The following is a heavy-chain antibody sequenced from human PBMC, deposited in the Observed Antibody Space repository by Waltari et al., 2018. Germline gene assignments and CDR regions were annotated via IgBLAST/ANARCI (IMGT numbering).Heavy chain of an antibody. J-gene: IGHJ3*02. CDR2: MYHSGRS. CDR3: ARSMGYSGSGSYNPFDI. D-gene: IGHD3-10*01. CDR1: GGSIHSSNW. V-gene: IGHV4-4*02. Sequence: RLQESGQGLVRPSGTLSLTCTVSGGSIHSSNWWSWVRQSPGKGLEWIGEMYHSGRSNYNPSLKGRVTMSVDKSKNNFSLKVTSMTAADTAVYYCARSMGYSGSGSYNPFDIWGQGTKVTVSS.